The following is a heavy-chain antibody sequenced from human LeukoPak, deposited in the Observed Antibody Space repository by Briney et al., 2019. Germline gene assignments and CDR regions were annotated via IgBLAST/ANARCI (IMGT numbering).Heavy chain of an antibody. D-gene: IGHD6-13*01. CDR2: INPSGGGT. CDR3: ARVPGYSSGWSPRYNWFDP. J-gene: IGHJ5*02. V-gene: IGHV1-46*01. Sequence: ASVKVSCKASGYTFTSYYMHWVRQAPGQGLEWMGIINPSGGGTSYAQKFQGRVTMTRDTSTSTVYMELSSLRSEDTAVYYCARVPGYSSGWSPRYNWFDPWGQGTLVTVSS. CDR1: GYTFTSYY.